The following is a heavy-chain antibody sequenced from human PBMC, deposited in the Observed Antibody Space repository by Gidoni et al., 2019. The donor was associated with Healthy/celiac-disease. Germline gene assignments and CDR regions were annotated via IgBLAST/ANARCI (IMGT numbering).Heavy chain of an antibody. Sequence: QVQLVQSGAEVKKPGASVKGPCTASGYTFTSSGSSWVRQAPGQGLEWLGWISAYNGNTNYAPKLQGGVTMTTDTSTSTAYMELRSLRSDDSAVYYCARDHDIECDYWGQGTLVTVSS. CDR3: ARDHDIECDY. CDR2: ISAYNGNT. J-gene: IGHJ4*02. V-gene: IGHV1-18*04. D-gene: IGHD3-9*01. CDR1: GYTFTSSG.